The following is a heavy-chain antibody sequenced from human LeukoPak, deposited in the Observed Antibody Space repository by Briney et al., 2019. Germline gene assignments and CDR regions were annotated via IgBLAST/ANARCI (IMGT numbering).Heavy chain of an antibody. V-gene: IGHV3-15*01. CDR3: TTGPFDYYGSASYLANGMDV. J-gene: IGHJ6*02. CDR1: GFTFSNAW. D-gene: IGHD3-10*01. Sequence: GGSLRLSCAASGFTFSNAWLSWVRQPPGKGLEWVGRIKSKTEGGTTDYTAPVKGRFTISRDDSKNTLYLQMNSLKTEDTAVYYCTTGPFDYYGSASYLANGMDVWGQGTTVTVSS. CDR2: IKSKTEGGTT.